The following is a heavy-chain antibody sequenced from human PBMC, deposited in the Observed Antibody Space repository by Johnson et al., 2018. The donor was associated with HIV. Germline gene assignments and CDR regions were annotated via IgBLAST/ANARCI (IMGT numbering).Heavy chain of an antibody. V-gene: IGHV3-23*04. Sequence: VHLVESGGGLVQPGGSLRLSCGASGFTFSNYAMSWVRQALGKGLEWVSGVSGRGGSTYYADSVKGRVTISRDNSKNTLYLQMNSLRAEDTAVYYCAREIIVGPTTSDSDAFDIWGQGTIVSVSS. CDR3: AREIIVGPTTSDSDAFDI. D-gene: IGHD1-26*01. CDR1: GFTFSNYA. J-gene: IGHJ3*02. CDR2: VSGRGGST.